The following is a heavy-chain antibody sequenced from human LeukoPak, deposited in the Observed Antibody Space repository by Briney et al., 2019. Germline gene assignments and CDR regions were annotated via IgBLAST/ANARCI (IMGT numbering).Heavy chain of an antibody. J-gene: IGHJ4*02. CDR1: GVSVSTSH. CDR3: SEGYFEPFDH. CDR2: LSYTGET. D-gene: IGHD2/OR15-2a*01. V-gene: IGHV4-59*02. Sequence: SETLSLTCNVSGVSVSTSHWNWIRQRPGKGLEWIGCLSYTGETDCNPSLKSRVSISLGSSNNHFSLKLTSVTAADTAVYYCSEGYFEPFDHWGQGILVTVSS.